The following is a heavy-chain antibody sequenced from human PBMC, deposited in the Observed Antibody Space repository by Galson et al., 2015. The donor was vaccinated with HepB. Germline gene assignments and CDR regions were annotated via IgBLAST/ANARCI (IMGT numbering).Heavy chain of an antibody. J-gene: IGHJ6*03. Sequence: SVKVSCKASGDTFANYAMNWVRQAPGQGLEWMGWININTGSPTYAQGFTGRFVFSLDTSVSTAYLQISSLEAEDTAVYYCARSLVIPTTIRHYYYYYMDVWGKGTTVTVSS. CDR2: ININTGSP. CDR3: ARSLVIPTTIRHYYYYYMDV. D-gene: IGHD2-2*01. CDR1: GDTFANYA. V-gene: IGHV7-4-1*02.